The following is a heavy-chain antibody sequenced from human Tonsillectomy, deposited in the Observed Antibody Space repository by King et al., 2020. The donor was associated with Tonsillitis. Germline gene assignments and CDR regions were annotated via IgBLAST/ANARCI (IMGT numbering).Heavy chain of an antibody. CDR3: ARDGRAAEARED. V-gene: IGHV1-69*09. J-gene: IGHJ4*02. D-gene: IGHD6-13*01. CDR1: GGTFSSYA. Sequence: VQMVESGAEVKKPGSSVKVSCKASGGTFSSYAISWVRQAPGQGLEWMGRIIPILGIANYAQMFQDRVTITADISTSTAYMELSSLRSDDTAVYYCARDGRAAEAREDWGQGTLVTVSS. CDR2: IIPILGIA.